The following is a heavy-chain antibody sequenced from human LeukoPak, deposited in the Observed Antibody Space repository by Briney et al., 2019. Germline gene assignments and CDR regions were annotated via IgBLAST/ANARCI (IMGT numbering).Heavy chain of an antibody. D-gene: IGHD3-9*01. CDR1: GYTFTSYD. CDR2: IIPIFGTA. J-gene: IGHJ6*03. V-gene: IGHV1-69*05. Sequence: SVKVSCKASGYTFTSYDINWVRQAPGQGLEWMGGIIPIFGTANYAQKFQGRVTITTDESTSTAYMELSSLRSEDTAVYYCAAAYYDIPNYYMDVWGKGTTVTVSS. CDR3: AAAYYDIPNYYMDV.